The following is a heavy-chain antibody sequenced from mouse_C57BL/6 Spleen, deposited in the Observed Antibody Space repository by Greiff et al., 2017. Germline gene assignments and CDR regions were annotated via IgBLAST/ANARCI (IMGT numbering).Heavy chain of an antibody. V-gene: IGHV1-82*01. CDR2: IYPGDGDT. J-gene: IGHJ2*01. D-gene: IGHD2-3*01. CDR3: ARDGSDYFDY. Sequence: VQRVESGPELVKPGDSVKISCKASGYAFSSSWMNWVKQRPGKGLEWIGRIYPGDGDTNYNGKFKGKATLTADKSSSTAYMQLSSLTSEDSAVYLCARDGSDYFDYWGQGTTLTVSS. CDR1: GYAFSSSW.